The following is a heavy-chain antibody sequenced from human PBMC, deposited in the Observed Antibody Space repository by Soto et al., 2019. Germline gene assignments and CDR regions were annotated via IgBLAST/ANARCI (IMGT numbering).Heavy chain of an antibody. CDR2: ISSSSEYI. CDR3: AGEKHYYYGMDV. V-gene: IGHV3-21*01. J-gene: IGHJ6*02. CDR1: GFTFTTYS. Sequence: TGGSLRLSCAASGFTFTTYSMNWVRQAPGKGLEWVSSISSSSEYIYYGDSVRGRFTISRDNAKNSLYLQMNSLRAEDTAVYFCAGEKHYYYGMDVWGQGTTVTVSS. D-gene: IGHD2-21*01.